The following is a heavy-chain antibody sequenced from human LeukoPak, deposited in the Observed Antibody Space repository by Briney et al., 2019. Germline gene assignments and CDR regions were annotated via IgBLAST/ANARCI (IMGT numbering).Heavy chain of an antibody. D-gene: IGHD1-14*01. CDR3: ARAGQFDYFDY. CDR2: INSDGSST. V-gene: IGHV3-74*01. CDR1: GFTFSSYW. Sequence: GGSLRLSCAASGFTFSSYWMHWVRQAPGKGLVWVSRINSDGSSTSYADSVKGRFTISRDNAKNTLYLQMYSLRAEDTAVYYCARAGQFDYFDYWGQGTLVTVSS. J-gene: IGHJ4*02.